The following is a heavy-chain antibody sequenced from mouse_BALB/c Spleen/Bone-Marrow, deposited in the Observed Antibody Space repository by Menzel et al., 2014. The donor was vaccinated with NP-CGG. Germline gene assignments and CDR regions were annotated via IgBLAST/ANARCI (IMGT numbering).Heavy chain of an antibody. CDR2: IYPGNSDT. CDR3: TRGITTVVATRAMDY. V-gene: IGHV1-5*01. J-gene: IGHJ4*01. D-gene: IGHD1-1*01. CDR1: GFTFTSYW. Sequence: VQLQQSGTVLARPGASVKMSCKASGFTFTSYWVHWVKQRPGQGLEWIGAIYPGNSDTSYNQKFKGKAKLTAVTSTSTAYMDLSSLTNEDSAVYHCTRGITTVVATRAMDYWGQGTSVTVSS.